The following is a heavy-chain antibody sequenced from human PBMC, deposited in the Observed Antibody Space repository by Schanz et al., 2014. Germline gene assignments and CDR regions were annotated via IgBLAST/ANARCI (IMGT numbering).Heavy chain of an antibody. D-gene: IGHD6-13*01. CDR1: GFIFSSYG. CDR2: ISSSGTTI. CDR3: AREEGWGIAAAGPKHYYYGMDV. J-gene: IGHJ6*02. V-gene: IGHV3-48*01. Sequence: VQLVESGGGVVQPGRSLRLSCAASGFIFSSYGLHWVRQAPGKGLEWVSYISSSGTTIYYADSVKGRFTISRDNAKNSLFLQMNSLRVEDTAVYYCAREEGWGIAAAGPKHYYYGMDVWGQGTLVTISS.